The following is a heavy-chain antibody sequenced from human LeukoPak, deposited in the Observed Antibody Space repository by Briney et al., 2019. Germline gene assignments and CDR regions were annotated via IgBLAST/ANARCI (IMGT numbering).Heavy chain of an antibody. Sequence: GGSLGLSCAASGFTFSDYYMSWIRQAPGKGLECVSYISSSGSTIYYADSVKGRFTISRDNAKNSLYLQMNSLRAEDTAVYYCARALDYYYYMDVWGKGTTVTVSS. V-gene: IGHV3-11*04. CDR1: GFTFSDYY. J-gene: IGHJ6*03. CDR2: ISSSGSTI. CDR3: ARALDYYYYMDV.